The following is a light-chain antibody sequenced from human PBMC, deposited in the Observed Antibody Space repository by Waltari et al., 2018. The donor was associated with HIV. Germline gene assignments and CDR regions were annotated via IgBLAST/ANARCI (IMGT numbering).Light chain of an antibody. CDR2: SAS. J-gene: IGKJ1*01. Sequence: DIQMTQSPPSLFASLGARVTITCRASQRVTSYLAWYQQKLGSSPNLLIYSASTLVTGVSSTFSASGSGTHFTLTITNLQPDDVATYFCQQYGSYPWTFGQGTRV. V-gene: IGKV1-5*03. CDR3: QQYGSYPWT. CDR1: QRVTSY.